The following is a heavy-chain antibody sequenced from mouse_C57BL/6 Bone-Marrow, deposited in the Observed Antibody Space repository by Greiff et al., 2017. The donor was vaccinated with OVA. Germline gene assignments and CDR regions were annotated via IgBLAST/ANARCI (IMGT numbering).Heavy chain of an antibody. D-gene: IGHD1-1*02. J-gene: IGHJ4*01. Sequence: EGGLVQPKGSLKLSCAASGFSFNTYAMNWVRQAPGKGLEWVARIRSKSNNYATYYADSVKDRFTISRDDSESMLYLQMNNLKTEDTAMYYCVRQRYDYGAMDYWGQGTSVTVSS. CDR3: VRQRYDYGAMDY. V-gene: IGHV10-1*01. CDR1: GFSFNTYA. CDR2: IRSKSNNYAT.